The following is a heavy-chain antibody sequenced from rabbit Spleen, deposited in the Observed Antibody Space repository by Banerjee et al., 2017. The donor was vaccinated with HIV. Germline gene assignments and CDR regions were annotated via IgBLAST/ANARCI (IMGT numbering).Heavy chain of an antibody. CDR1: GFSFNSGYD. J-gene: IGHJ6*01. Sequence: QEQLVESGGGLVKPGASLTLTCKASGFSFNSGYDMCWVRQAPGKGLEWIACIYAGTSGDTYSATWAKGRFTLSKTSSTTVTLQMTSLTAADTATYFCARDAGTSFSTYGMDLWGPGTLVTVS. V-gene: IGHV1S45*01. CDR3: ARDAGTSFSTYGMDL. CDR2: IYAGTSGDT. D-gene: IGHD8-1*01.